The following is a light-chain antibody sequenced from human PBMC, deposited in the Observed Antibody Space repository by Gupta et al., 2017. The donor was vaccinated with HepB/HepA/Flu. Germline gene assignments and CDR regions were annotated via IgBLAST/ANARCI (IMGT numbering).Light chain of an antibody. Sequence: DIVVTQSPGTLSLSPGERATLSCRASQSVVSFSLAWYQQKPGQAPRLIIYGGSKRATGIQDRFSGGGEGTDFPLTSHRLEDDDCAVYYCHQYGSSYIFGQGTKVEIK. J-gene: IGKJ2*01. V-gene: IGKV3-20*01. CDR1: QSVVSFS. CDR2: GGS. CDR3: HQYGSSYI.